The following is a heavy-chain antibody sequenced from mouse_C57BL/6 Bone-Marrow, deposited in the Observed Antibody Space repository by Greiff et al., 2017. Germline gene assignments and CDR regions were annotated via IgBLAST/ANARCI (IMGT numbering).Heavy chain of an antibody. Sequence: VQLQQSGPELVKPGASVKISCKASGYAFSSSWMNWVKQRPGTGLEWIGRLYPGDGDTNYNGKFKGKATLTADKTSSTAYMQLSSLTSADYAVYFCARGYTWFAYWGQGTLVTVSA. J-gene: IGHJ3*01. CDR2: LYPGDGDT. V-gene: IGHV1-82*01. CDR1: GYAFSSSW. CDR3: ARGYTWFAY.